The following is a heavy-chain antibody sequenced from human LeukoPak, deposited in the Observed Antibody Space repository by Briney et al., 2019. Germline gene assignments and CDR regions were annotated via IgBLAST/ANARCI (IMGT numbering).Heavy chain of an antibody. Sequence: GGSLRLSCAASGFIFSSYAMSWVRQAPGKGLEWVSGIGGSGDTTDYADSVEGRFTISRDNSKNMLYLQMNCLRAEDTAVYFCALDPYHTNWGQGTTVTVAS. V-gene: IGHV3-23*01. CDR3: ALDPYHTN. J-gene: IGHJ6*02. CDR1: GFIFSSYA. D-gene: IGHD3-3*01. CDR2: IGGSGDTT.